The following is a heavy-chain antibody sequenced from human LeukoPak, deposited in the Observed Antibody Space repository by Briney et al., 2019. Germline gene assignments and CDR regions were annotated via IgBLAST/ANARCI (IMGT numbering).Heavy chain of an antibody. J-gene: IGHJ4*02. CDR1: GFTFSSYS. CDR2: IKQDGSEK. Sequence: GGSLRLSCAASGFTFSSYSMNWVRQAPGKGLEWVANIKQDGSEKYYVDSVKGRFTISRDNAKNSLYLQMNSLRAEDTAVYYCAKDRMVRGARLDYWGQGTLVTVSS. V-gene: IGHV3-7*03. D-gene: IGHD3-10*01. CDR3: AKDRMVRGARLDY.